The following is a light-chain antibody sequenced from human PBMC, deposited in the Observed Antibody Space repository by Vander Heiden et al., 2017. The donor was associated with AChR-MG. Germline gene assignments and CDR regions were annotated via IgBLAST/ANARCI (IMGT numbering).Light chain of an antibody. CDR2: GAS. CDR3: QQDGSLPIT. CDR1: QSVSSSY. J-gene: IGKJ5*01. V-gene: IGKV3-20*01. Sequence: ETVLTQSPGTLSLSPGERATLSCRASQSVSSSYLAWYQQKPGQAPRLLIYGASSRATGIPDRFSGSGSGTDFTLTISRLEPEDFAVYYCQQDGSLPITFGQGTRLDI.